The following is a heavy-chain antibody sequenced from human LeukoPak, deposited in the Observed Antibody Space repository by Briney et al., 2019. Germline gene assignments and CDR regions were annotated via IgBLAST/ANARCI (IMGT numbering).Heavy chain of an antibody. CDR3: ARDNKRMRRYAAAWFDP. D-gene: IGHD2-2*01. Sequence: SETLSLTCTVSGGSISSSSYYWGWIRQPPGKGLEWIGSIYYSGSTYYNPSLKSRVTISVDKSKNQFSLKLSSVTAADTAVYYCARDNKRMRRYAAAWFDPWGQGTLVTVSS. V-gene: IGHV4-39*07. J-gene: IGHJ5*02. CDR2: IYYSGST. CDR1: GGSISSSSYY.